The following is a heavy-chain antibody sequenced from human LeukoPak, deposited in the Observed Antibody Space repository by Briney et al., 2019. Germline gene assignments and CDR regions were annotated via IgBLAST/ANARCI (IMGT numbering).Heavy chain of an antibody. D-gene: IGHD7-27*01. V-gene: IGHV3-30*02. Sequence: GGSLRLSCAASGFTFSSYGMHWVRQAPGKGLEWVAFIRYDGSNKYYADSVKGRFTISRDNSKNTLYLQMNSLRAEDTAVYYCAKDLGREWPLDYWGQGTLATVSS. CDR3: AKDLGREWPLDY. CDR2: IRYDGSNK. CDR1: GFTFSSYG. J-gene: IGHJ4*02.